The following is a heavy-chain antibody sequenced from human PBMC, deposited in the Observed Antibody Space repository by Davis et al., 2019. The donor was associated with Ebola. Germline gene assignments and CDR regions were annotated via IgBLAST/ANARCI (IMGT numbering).Heavy chain of an antibody. CDR1: GYTFTDYY. V-gene: IGHV1-2*04. J-gene: IGHJ4*02. Sequence: AASVKVSCKASGYTFTDYYMQWVRQAPGQGLEWMGWINPNSGVTNYAQKFQDWVTMTRDTSINTAYMELSRLRSDDTAVFYCARGTRVIGSTRGATYYWGQGTLVTVSS. CDR3: ARGTRVIGSTRGATYY. D-gene: IGHD1-1*01. CDR2: INPNSGVT.